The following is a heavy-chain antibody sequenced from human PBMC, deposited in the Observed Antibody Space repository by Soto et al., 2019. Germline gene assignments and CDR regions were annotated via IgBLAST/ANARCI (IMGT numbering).Heavy chain of an antibody. CDR1: GFTVSSNY. Sequence: EVQLVETGGGLIQPGGSLRLSCAASGFTVSSNYMSWVRQAPGKGLEWVSVIYSGGSTYYAASVKGRFTISRDNSKNTLHLQMNSLRAEDTAVYYCASERSGSYSNYYYYGMDVWGQGTTVTVSS. CDR2: IYSGGST. J-gene: IGHJ6*02. D-gene: IGHD1-26*01. V-gene: IGHV3-53*02. CDR3: ASERSGSYSNYYYYGMDV.